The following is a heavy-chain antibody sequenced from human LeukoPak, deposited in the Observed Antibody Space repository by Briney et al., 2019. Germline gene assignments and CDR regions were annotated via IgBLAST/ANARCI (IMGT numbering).Heavy chain of an antibody. CDR3: QIMITFGGVIVSDY. V-gene: IGHV3-15*01. CDR1: GFTFSNAW. D-gene: IGHD3-16*02. CDR2: IKSKTDGGTT. J-gene: IGHJ4*02. Sequence: PGGSLRLSCAASGFTFSNAWMSWVRQAAGKGLEWVGRIKSKTDGGTTDYAAPVKGRFTISRDDSKNTLYLQMNSLKTEDTAVYYCQIMITFGGVIVSDYWGQGTLVTVSS.